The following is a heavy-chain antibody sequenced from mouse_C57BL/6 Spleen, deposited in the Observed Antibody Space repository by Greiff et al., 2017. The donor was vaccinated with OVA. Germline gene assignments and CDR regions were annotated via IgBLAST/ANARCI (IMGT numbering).Heavy chain of an antibody. D-gene: IGHD1-1*01. J-gene: IGHJ4*01. CDR1: GYAFSSSW. CDR3: ARTWYYGSSCAMDY. Sequence: QVQLQQSGPELVKPGASVKISCKASGYAFSSSWMNWVKQRPGKGLEWIGRIYPGDGDTNYNGKFKGKATLTADKSSSTAYMQLSSLTSEDSAVYFCARTWYYGSSCAMDYWGQGTSVTVSS. V-gene: IGHV1-82*01. CDR2: IYPGDGDT.